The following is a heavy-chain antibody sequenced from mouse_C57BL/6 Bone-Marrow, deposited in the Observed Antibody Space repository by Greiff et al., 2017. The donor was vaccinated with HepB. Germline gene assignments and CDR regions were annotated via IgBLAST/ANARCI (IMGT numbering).Heavy chain of an antibody. J-gene: IGHJ2*01. CDR1: GYTFTSYW. CDR3: ARSGYYYEGGY. V-gene: IGHV1-64*01. Sequence: QVQLQQPGAELVKPGASVKLSCKASGYTFTSYWMHWVKQRPGQGLEWIGMIHPNSGSTNYNEKFKSKATLTVDKSSRTAYMQLSSLTSEDSAVYYCARSGYYYEGGYWGRGTTLTVSA. D-gene: IGHD2-4*01. CDR2: IHPNSGST.